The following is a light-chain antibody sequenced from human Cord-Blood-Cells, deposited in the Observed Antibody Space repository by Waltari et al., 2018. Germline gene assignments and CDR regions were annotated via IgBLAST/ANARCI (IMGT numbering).Light chain of an antibody. CDR2: AAS. CDR3: QQYNSGPLT. CDR1: QGISNY. J-gene: IGKJ4*01. V-gene: IGKV1-27*01. Sequence: DIQLPQLPPSLSASVGEGATITCRASQGISNYLAWYQQKPGKVPRLLIYAASTGQPGIPARFSGSGSGTDFTLTISSLQPEDFAVYYCQQYNSGPLTFGRGTKLEIK.